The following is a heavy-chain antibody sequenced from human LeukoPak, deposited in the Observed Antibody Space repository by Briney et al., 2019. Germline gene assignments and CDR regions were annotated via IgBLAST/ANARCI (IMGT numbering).Heavy chain of an antibody. Sequence: PSETLSLTCAVYGGSFSGYYWSWIRQPPGKGLEWIGEINHSGSTNYNPSLKSRVTISVDTSKNQFSLKLSSVTAADTAVYYCARETRITMVRGSSGYYYMDVWGKGTTVTISS. CDR3: ARETRITMVRGSSGYYYMDV. CDR1: GGSFSGYY. CDR2: INHSGST. V-gene: IGHV4-34*01. D-gene: IGHD3-10*01. J-gene: IGHJ6*03.